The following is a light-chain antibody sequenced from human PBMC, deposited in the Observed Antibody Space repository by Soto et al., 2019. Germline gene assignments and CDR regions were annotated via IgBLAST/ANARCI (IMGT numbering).Light chain of an antibody. CDR2: EFS. J-gene: IGKJ4*01. V-gene: IGKV2D-29*01. Sequence: DVVMTQTPLSLSVTPGQPASISCKSSQSLLHSDGNTYLYWYLQKPGQPPQLRIYEFSNRFAGGSDRFSGSGAGTDFTLKISRVEAGDVGVYYCMQSVEVPLTFGGGTTVEIK. CDR3: MQSVEVPLT. CDR1: QSLLHSDGNTY.